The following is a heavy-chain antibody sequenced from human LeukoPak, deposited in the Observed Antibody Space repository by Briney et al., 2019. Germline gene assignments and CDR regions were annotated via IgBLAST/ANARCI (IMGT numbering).Heavy chain of an antibody. Sequence: HSGGSLRLPCAASGFTFSSYAMSWVRQAPGKGLEWVSAISGSGGSTYYADSVKGRFTISRDNSKNTLYLQMNSQRAEDTAVYYCAKVWLTNWFDPWGQGTLVTVSS. J-gene: IGHJ5*02. D-gene: IGHD6-19*01. CDR1: GFTFSSYA. V-gene: IGHV3-23*01. CDR3: AKVWLTNWFDP. CDR2: ISGSGGST.